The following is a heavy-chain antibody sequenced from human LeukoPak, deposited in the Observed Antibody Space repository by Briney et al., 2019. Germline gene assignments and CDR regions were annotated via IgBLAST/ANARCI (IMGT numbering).Heavy chain of an antibody. CDR1: GGSISSYY. V-gene: IGHV4-59*01. J-gene: IGHJ4*02. D-gene: IGHD4-23*01. Sequence: SETLSLTCTVSGGSISSYYWSWIRQPPGKGLEWIGYIYYSGSTNYNPSLKSRVTISVDTSKNQFSLKLSSVTAADTAVYYCAREPPGDYGGNYFDYWGQGTLVTVSS. CDR2: IYYSGST. CDR3: AREPPGDYGGNYFDY.